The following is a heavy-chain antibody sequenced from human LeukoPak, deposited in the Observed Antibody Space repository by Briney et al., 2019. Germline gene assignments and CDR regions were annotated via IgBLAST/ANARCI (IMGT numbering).Heavy chain of an antibody. CDR1: GFTFSDYY. CDR3: AKNGDRGAYCSGGSCYPYYYYYMDV. V-gene: IGHV3-11*01. Sequence: GGSLRLSCAASGFTFSDYYMSWIRQAPGKGLEWVSYISSSGSTIYYADSVKGRFTISRDNAKNTLYLQMNSLRAEDTAVYYCAKNGDRGAYCSGGSCYPYYYYYMDVWGKGTTVTISS. J-gene: IGHJ6*03. D-gene: IGHD2-15*01. CDR2: ISSSGSTI.